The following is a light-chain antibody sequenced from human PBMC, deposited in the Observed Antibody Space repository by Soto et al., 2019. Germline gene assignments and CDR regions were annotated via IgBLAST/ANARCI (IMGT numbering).Light chain of an antibody. V-gene: IGKV1-5*01. J-gene: IGKJ1*01. CDR3: QQYNSYST. CDR1: QTISSW. Sequence: DIQMTQSPSSLYASLGDRVTITCRASQTISSWLAWYQQKPGKAPKLLIYDASSLESGVPSRFSGSGSGTEFTLTISSLQPADFATYYCQQYNSYSTFGQGTKVDIK. CDR2: DAS.